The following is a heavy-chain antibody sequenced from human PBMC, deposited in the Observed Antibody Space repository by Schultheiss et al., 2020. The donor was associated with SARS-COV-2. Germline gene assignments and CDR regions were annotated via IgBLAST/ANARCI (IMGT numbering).Heavy chain of an antibody. J-gene: IGHJ4*02. CDR1: GGSVSSGSYY. CDR3: AREIYSGYDLFDY. V-gene: IGHV4-61*02. CDR2: IYTSGST. D-gene: IGHD5-12*01. Sequence: SETLSLTCTVSGGSVSSGSYYWSWIRQPAGKGLEWIGRIYTSGSTYYNPSLKSRVTISVDTSKNQFSLKLSSVTAADTAVYYCAREIYSGYDLFDYWGQGTLVTVSS.